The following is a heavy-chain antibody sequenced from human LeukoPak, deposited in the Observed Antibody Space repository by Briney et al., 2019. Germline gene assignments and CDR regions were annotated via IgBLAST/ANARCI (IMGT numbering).Heavy chain of an antibody. J-gene: IGHJ3*02. CDR1: GFTVSSNY. CDR2: IYSGGST. D-gene: IGHD2-15*01. Sequence: PGGSLRLSCAASGFTVSSNYMNWVRQAPGKGLEWVSVIYSGGSTYYADPVKGRFTISRDNSKNTLYLQMNSLRAEETAVYYCARALGYCSGGSCYNALDIWGQGTMVTVSS. CDR3: ARALGYCSGGSCYNALDI. V-gene: IGHV3-66*01.